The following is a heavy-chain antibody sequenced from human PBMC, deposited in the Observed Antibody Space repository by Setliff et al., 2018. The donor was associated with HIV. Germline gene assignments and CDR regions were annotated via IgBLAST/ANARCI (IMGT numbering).Heavy chain of an antibody. V-gene: IGHV4-39*07. Sequence: ASETLSLTCTVSGGSIRTGAYYWGWIRQPPGKGLEWIGSIYYDGRTFYKPSLKSRLTISVDTSKNQFSLSLNSVTAADTAVYFCARGGAVSADFDSWGQGTLLTVSS. CDR3: ARGGAVSADFDS. D-gene: IGHD3-16*01. CDR1: GGSIRTGAYY. CDR2: IYYDGRT. J-gene: IGHJ5*01.